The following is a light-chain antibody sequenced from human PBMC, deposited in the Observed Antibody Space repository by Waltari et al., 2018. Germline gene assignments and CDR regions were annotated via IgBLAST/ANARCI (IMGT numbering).Light chain of an antibody. CDR1: RSDGMS. Sequence: CRARRSDGMSLGWDRQKQCQAPRLLIYEASTRATGIPDRFSGVGAVTDFSLTISRLEPEDFAVYYCRMYVRVPATFGQGTKVEI. V-gene: IGKV3-20*01. CDR2: EAS. J-gene: IGKJ1*01. CDR3: RMYVRVPAT.